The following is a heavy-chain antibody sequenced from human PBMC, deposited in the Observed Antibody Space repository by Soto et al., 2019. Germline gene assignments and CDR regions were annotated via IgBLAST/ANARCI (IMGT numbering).Heavy chain of an antibody. CDR3: ARVVKDSSSWYLWFDP. Sequence: KTSETLSLTCTVSGGSISSYYWSWIRQPAGKGLEWIGRIYTSGSTNYNPSLKSRVTMSVDTSKNQFSLKLSSVTAADTAVYYCARVVKDSSSWYLWFDPWGQGTLVTVSS. V-gene: IGHV4-4*07. D-gene: IGHD6-13*01. CDR2: IYTSGST. J-gene: IGHJ5*02. CDR1: GGSISSYY.